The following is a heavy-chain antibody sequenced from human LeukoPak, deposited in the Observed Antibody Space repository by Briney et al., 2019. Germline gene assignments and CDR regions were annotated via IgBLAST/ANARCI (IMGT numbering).Heavy chain of an antibody. V-gene: IGHV4-34*12. CDR2: IIHSGST. CDR1: GGSFSGYY. J-gene: IGHJ5*02. CDR3: ARAGYCSGGSCYVSLGTRYNWFDP. Sequence: SETLSLTCAVYGGSFSGYYWSWIRQPPGKGLEWIGEIIHSGSTNYNPSLKSRGTISVDTSKNQFSLKLSSVTAADTAVYYCARAGYCSGGSCYVSLGTRYNWFDPWGQGTLVSVSS. D-gene: IGHD2-15*01.